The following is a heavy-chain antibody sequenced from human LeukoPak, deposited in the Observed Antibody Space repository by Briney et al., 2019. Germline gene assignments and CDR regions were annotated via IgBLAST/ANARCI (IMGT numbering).Heavy chain of an antibody. CDR2: IYHSGST. Sequence: PSETLSLTCAVSGGSISSSHWWSWVRQPPEKGLEWIGEIYHSGSTNYNPSLKSRVTMSVDTSKNQFSLKLSSVTAADTAVYYCAKSGVYYPTYYFDYWGQGTLVTVSS. CDR3: AKSGVYYPTYYFDY. D-gene: IGHD3-10*01. J-gene: IGHJ4*02. CDR1: GGSISSSHW. V-gene: IGHV4-4*02.